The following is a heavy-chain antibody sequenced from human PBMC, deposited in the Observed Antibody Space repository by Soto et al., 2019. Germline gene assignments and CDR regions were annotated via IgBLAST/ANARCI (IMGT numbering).Heavy chain of an antibody. CDR1: GGSISSYY. J-gene: IGHJ4*02. D-gene: IGHD6-19*01. V-gene: IGHV4-59*01. CDR2: IYYSGST. CDR3: ARSQWGLHLDY. Sequence: SETLSLTCTVSGGSISSYYWSWIRQPPGKGLEWIGYIYYSGSTNYNPSLKSRVTISVDTSKNQFSLKLSSVTAADTAVYYCARSQWGLHLDYWVQGTLVTVSS.